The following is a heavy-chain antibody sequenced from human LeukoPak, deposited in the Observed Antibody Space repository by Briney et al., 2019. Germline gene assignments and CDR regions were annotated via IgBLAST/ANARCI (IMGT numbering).Heavy chain of an antibody. CDR1: GGSSSGYY. V-gene: IGHV4-34*01. J-gene: IGHJ6*02. CDR2: INHSGST. D-gene: IGHD3-3*01. CDR3: ARGFPIYYDFWSGSQWYGMDV. Sequence: SETLSLTCAVYGGSSSGYYWSWIRQPPGKGLEWIREINHSGSTNYNPSLKSRVTISVDTSKNQFSLKLSSVTAADTAVYYCARGFPIYYDFWSGSQWYGMDVWGQGTTVTVSS.